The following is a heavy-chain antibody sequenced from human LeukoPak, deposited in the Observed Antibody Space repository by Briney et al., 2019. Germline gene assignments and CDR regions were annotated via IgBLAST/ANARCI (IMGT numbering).Heavy chain of an antibody. D-gene: IGHD2-15*01. CDR1: GFTFSNYA. CDR2: ISGSGSST. J-gene: IGHJ6*02. Sequence: GGSLRLSCAASGFTFSNYAMTWVRQAPGKGLEWVSGISGSGSSTYYADSVKGRFTLSRDYPKNTLYLQMNSLRAEDTAVYYCARDRWDCSGGSCYVLLRGMDVWGQGTTVTVSS. V-gene: IGHV3-23*01. CDR3: ARDRWDCSGGSCYVLLRGMDV.